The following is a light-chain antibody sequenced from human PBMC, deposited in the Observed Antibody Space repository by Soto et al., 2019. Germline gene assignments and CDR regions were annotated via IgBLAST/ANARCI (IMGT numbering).Light chain of an antibody. V-gene: IGKV1-16*01. CDR1: EVIGNS. J-gene: IGKJ1*01. Sequence: DIQMTQSPSSLSASVGDRVTITCRSGEVIGNSLGWFQQKPGKAPKLLVYDASTLQSGVASRFSGSGSGTEFTLIISGLQPDDSATYYCQQYTNTNNPWMFGQGTKVDIK. CDR3: QQYTNTNNPWM. CDR2: DAS.